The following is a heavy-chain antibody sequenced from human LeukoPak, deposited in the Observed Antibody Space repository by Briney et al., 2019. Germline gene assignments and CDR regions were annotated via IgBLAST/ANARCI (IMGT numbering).Heavy chain of an antibody. J-gene: IGHJ6*03. CDR1: GFIFSSNY. V-gene: IGHV3-66*01. Sequence: GGSLSLSCAASGFIFSSNYMSWVRQAPGKGLEWVSVIYSGGSKYYADSVQGRFIISRDNAKNSLYLQMNSLRAEYTAVYYCARYCSSTSCHHSYYYYMDVWGKGTTVTVSS. CDR2: IYSGGSK. CDR3: ARYCSSTSCHHSYYYYMDV. D-gene: IGHD2-2*01.